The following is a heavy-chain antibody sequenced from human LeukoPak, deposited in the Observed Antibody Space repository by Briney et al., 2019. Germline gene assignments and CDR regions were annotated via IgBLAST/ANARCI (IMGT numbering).Heavy chain of an antibody. CDR1: GGTFSSYA. Sequence: SVKVSCKASGGTFSSYAISWVRQAPGQGLEWMGGIIPIFGTANYAQKFQGRVTITTDESTSTAYMELSSLRSEDTAVYYCARTHCTNDVCPKMFSLKAFDIWGQGTMVTVSS. V-gene: IGHV1-69*05. D-gene: IGHD2-8*01. CDR3: ARTHCTNDVCPKMFSLKAFDI. J-gene: IGHJ3*02. CDR2: IIPIFGTA.